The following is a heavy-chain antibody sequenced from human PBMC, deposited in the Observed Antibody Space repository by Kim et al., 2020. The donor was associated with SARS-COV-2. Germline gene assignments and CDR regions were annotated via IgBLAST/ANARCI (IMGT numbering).Heavy chain of an antibody. Sequence: GGSLRLSCAASGFTFDDYAMHWVRQAPGKGLEWVSGIRWNSGSIGYADSVKGRFTISRDNAKNSLYLQMNSLRAEDTALYYCAKDSSSWYANWFDPWGQGTLVTVSS. V-gene: IGHV3-9*01. J-gene: IGHJ5*02. CDR1: GFTFDDYA. D-gene: IGHD6-13*01. CDR2: IRWNSGSI. CDR3: AKDSSSWYANWFDP.